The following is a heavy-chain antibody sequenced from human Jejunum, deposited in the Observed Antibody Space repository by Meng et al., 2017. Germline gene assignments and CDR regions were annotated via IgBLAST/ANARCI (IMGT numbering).Heavy chain of an antibody. J-gene: IGHJ3*02. CDR1: GFTFSTYW. CDR3: ARVGYGYGHNLETFAM. V-gene: IGHV4-34*01. CDR2: INHYGST. D-gene: IGHD4-17*01. Sequence: GSLRLSCATSGFTFSTYWMHWIRQPPGKGLEWIGEINHYGSTNYNPSLKNRFFISIDTSKKQFSLKVTSVTDADTALYFCARVGYGYGHNLETFAMWGPGTMVTVSS.